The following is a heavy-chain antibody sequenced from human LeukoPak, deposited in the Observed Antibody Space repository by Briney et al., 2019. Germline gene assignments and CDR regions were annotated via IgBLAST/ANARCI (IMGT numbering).Heavy chain of an antibody. CDR1: GFTFSSYA. Sequence: PGGSLRLSCAASGFTFSSYAMSWVHQAPGKGLEWVSAISGSGGSTYYADSVKGRFTISRDNSKNTLYLQMNSLRAEDTAVYYCAKGHLLWGLYYFDYWGQGTLVTVSS. CDR2: ISGSGGST. D-gene: IGHD2-21*01. CDR3: AKGHLLWGLYYFDY. V-gene: IGHV3-23*01. J-gene: IGHJ4*02.